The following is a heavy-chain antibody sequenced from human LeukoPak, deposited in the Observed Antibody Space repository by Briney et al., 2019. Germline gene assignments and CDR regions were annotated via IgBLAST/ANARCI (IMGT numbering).Heavy chain of an antibody. D-gene: IGHD1-1*01. V-gene: IGHV3-21*01. CDR1: GFTFSSYS. CDR2: ISSSSSYI. J-gene: IGHJ3*02. Sequence: PGGSLRLSCAASGFTFSSYSMNWVRQAPGKGLEWVSSISSSSSYIYYADSVKGRFTISRDNAKNPLYLQMNSLRAEDTAVYYCARDLDVDDAFDIWGQGTMVTVSS. CDR3: ARDLDVDDAFDI.